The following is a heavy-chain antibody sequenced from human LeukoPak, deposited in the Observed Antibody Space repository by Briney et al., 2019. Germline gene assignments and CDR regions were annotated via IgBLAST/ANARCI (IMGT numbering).Heavy chain of an antibody. CDR1: GFSFGSYA. CDR3: AKDSSSAWFDP. V-gene: IGHV3-23*01. CDR2: ISHNAVST. D-gene: IGHD3-16*02. J-gene: IGHJ5*02. Sequence: GGSLRLSCAASGFSFGSYAMSWVRQAPGKGLEWVSTISHNAVSTYYADAVKGRFTISRDNAKNTVYLQMNSLRGEDTAVYYCAKDSSSAWFDPWGQGTLVTVSS.